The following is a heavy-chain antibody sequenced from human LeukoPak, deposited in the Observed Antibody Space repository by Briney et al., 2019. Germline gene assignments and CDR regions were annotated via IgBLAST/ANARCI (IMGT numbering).Heavy chain of an antibody. D-gene: IGHD3-22*01. Sequence: GGSLRLSCAASGFTFSSYAMHWVRQAPGKGLEYVSAISSNGGSTYYANSVKGRFTISRDNSKNTLYLQMGSLRAEDMAVYYCARTDSSGYYPFDYWGQGTLVTVSS. CDR2: ISSNGGST. V-gene: IGHV3-64*01. CDR1: GFTFSSYA. J-gene: IGHJ4*02. CDR3: ARTDSSGYYPFDY.